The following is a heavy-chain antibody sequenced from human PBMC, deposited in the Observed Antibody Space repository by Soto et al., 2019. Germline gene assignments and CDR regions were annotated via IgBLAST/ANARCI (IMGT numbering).Heavy chain of an antibody. CDR1: GFTFSSYA. D-gene: IGHD2-15*01. J-gene: IGHJ4*02. CDR2: ISGSVGST. Sequence: PGGSLRLSCAASGFTFSSYAMSWVRQAPGKGLERVSAISGSVGSTYYADSVKGRFTISRDNSKNTLYLQMNSLRAEDTAVYYCAKGYRYCSGGSCYSGALDYWGQGTLVTVSS. CDR3: AKGYRYCSGGSCYSGALDY. V-gene: IGHV3-23*01.